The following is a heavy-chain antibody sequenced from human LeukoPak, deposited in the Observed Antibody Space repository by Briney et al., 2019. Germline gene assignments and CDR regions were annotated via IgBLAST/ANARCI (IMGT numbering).Heavy chain of an antibody. J-gene: IGHJ4*02. CDR1: GGSFSGYY. D-gene: IGHD2-15*01. V-gene: IGHV4-34*01. Sequence: SETLSLTCAVYGGSFSGYYWSWIRQPPGKGLEWIGEINHSGSINYNPSLKSRVTISVDTSKNQFSLKLSSVTAADTAVYYCARGRSRYCSGGSCYPELGYWGQGTLVTVSS. CDR2: INHSGSI. CDR3: ARGRSRYCSGGSCYPELGY.